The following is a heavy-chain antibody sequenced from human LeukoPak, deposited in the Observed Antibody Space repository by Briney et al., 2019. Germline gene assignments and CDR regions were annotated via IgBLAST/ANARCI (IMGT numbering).Heavy chain of an antibody. Sequence: PGGSLRLSCAAPGFTFSSYAMYWVRQAPGKGLEWVGRIKSKNDGGTTEYAAPVRGRFTISRDDSENTLSLQMNSLKIEDTAVYYCTKVIRGYSGSIDYWGQGTLVSVSS. CDR2: IKSKNDGGTT. CDR1: GFTFSSYA. J-gene: IGHJ4*02. V-gene: IGHV3-15*01. CDR3: TKVIRGYSGSIDY. D-gene: IGHD5-12*01.